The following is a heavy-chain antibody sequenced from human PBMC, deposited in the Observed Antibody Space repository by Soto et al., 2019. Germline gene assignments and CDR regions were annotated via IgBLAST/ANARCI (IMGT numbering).Heavy chain of an antibody. V-gene: IGHV3-33*01. J-gene: IGHJ4*02. Sequence: QVQLVESGGGVVQPGTSLRLSCAASGFTISTHGMHWVRQAPGKGLEWVANIWDDGSNKFYADSVKGRFTISKDNSKNTLYVERNSLRAEDSAVYYCAAATTWNFHFHYWGQGTQVTVSS. D-gene: IGHD1-7*01. CDR3: AAATTWNFHFHY. CDR2: IWDDGSNK. CDR1: GFTISTHG.